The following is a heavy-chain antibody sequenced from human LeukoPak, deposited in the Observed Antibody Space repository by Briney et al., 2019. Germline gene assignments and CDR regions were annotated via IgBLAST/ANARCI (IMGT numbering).Heavy chain of an antibody. D-gene: IGHD4-11*01. CDR3: ARDGRTTVSPRGYYYYYYYMDV. V-gene: IGHV1-69*13. CDR2: IIPIFGTA. CDR1: GGTFGSYA. J-gene: IGHJ6*03. Sequence: GASVKVSCKASGGTFGSYAISWVRQAPGQGLEWMGGIIPIFGTANYAQKFQGRVTITADESTSTAYMELSSLRSEDTAVYYCARDGRTTVSPRGYYYYYYYMDVWGKGTTVTVSS.